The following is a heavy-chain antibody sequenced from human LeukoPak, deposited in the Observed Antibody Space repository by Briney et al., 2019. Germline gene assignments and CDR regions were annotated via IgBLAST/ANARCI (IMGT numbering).Heavy chain of an antibody. Sequence: PGGSLRLSCAASGFSFSSNSMNWVRQAPGKGLEWVSYISGSSSTIYYADSVKGRFTISRDNAKNSLYLQMDSLRGEDTALYYCARDSVDCRGCAFGLWGQGTMVTVSS. J-gene: IGHJ3*01. V-gene: IGHV3-48*01. CDR1: GFSFSSNS. CDR3: ARDSVDCRGCAFGL. CDR2: ISGSSSTI. D-gene: IGHD3-10*01.